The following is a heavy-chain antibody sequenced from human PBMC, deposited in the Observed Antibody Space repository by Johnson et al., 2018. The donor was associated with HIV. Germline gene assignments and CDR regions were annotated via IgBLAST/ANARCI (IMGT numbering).Heavy chain of an antibody. CDR3: ARDRVMVGATVDAFDI. J-gene: IGHJ3*02. CDR2: ISYDGSNQ. D-gene: IGHD1-26*01. V-gene: IGHV3-30*03. Sequence: QVQLVESGGGLVRPGGSLRLSCAASGFPFRAYAMHWVRPAPGTGLEWVAVISYDGSNQYCADSVKGRFTISRDNSNKTVYLQRSSLRAEDTALYYCARDRVMVGATVDAFDIWGQGTMVTVSS. CDR1: GFPFRAYA.